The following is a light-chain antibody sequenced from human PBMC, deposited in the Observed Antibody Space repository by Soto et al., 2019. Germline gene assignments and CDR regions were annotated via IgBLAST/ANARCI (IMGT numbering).Light chain of an antibody. Sequence: QSALTQPPSASGSPGQSVTISCTGTSSDVGAYNYVSWYQQHAGKAPKLVIYDVTKRPSGVPDRFSGSKSANTASLTVSGHQAEDEADYYCSSFASSNTCVFGGGTKLTVL. CDR2: DVT. V-gene: IGLV2-8*01. CDR1: SSDVGAYNY. J-gene: IGLJ3*02. CDR3: SSFASSNTCV.